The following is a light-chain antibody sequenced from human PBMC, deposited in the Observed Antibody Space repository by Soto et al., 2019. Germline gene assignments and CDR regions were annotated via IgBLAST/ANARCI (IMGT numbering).Light chain of an antibody. Sequence: DIQMTQSPSTLSASVGDRVTVTCRARQNINRWLAWYQQRPGKAPNLLIHKASTLEVGVPSRFSGSASGTEFTLTISSLQPDDVSVYFCLQYNVYPLSFGGGPKVDIK. J-gene: IGKJ4*01. CDR2: KAS. CDR3: LQYNVYPLS. V-gene: IGKV1-5*03. CDR1: QNINRW.